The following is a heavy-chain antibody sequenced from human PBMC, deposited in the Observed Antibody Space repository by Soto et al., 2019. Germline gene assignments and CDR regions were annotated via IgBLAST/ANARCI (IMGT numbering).Heavy chain of an antibody. Sequence: SETLSLTCAVYGGSFSGHSWTWIRQSPGKGLEWIGDINHSGRVNYSPSLKSRVTISLDTSKNQFSLTLSAVTAADTAMYYCSTRAYDTSGYYRFDPWGQGILVTVSS. CDR2: INHSGRV. J-gene: IGHJ5*01. V-gene: IGHV4-34*01. D-gene: IGHD3-22*01. CDR3: STRAYDTSGYYRFDP. CDR1: GGSFSGHS.